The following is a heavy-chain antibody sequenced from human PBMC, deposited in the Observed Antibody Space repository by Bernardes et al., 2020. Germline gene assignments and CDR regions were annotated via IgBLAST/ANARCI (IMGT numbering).Heavy chain of an antibody. CDR1: GGSISHFS. D-gene: IGHD3-10*01. CDR2: ISDSGST. V-gene: IGHV4-59*01. J-gene: IGHJ4*02. Sequence: SETLSLTCTVSGGSISHFSGSWIRQPPGKGLDWIGYISDSGSTNYNPSLKSRVTISVDTSKNQFSLKLRSVTPADTAVYYCVRSGGALGAYWGQGTLVTVS. CDR3: VRSGGALGAY.